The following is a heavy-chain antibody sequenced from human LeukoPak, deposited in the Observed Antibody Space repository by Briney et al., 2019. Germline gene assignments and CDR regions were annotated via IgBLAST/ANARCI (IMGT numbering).Heavy chain of an antibody. Sequence: ASVKVSCKASGYTFTSYDINRVRQATGQGLEWMGWMNPNSGNTGYAQKFQGRVTMTRNTSISTAYMELSSLRSEDTAVYYCARIGPSSWYDYYYYMDVWGKGTTVTVSS. D-gene: IGHD6-13*01. CDR1: GYTFTSYD. CDR2: MNPNSGNT. CDR3: ARIGPSSWYDYYYYMDV. J-gene: IGHJ6*03. V-gene: IGHV1-8*01.